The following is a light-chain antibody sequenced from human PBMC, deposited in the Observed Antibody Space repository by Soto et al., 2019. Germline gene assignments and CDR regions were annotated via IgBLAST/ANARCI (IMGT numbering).Light chain of an antibody. V-gene: IGKV3-20*01. J-gene: IGKJ1*01. CDR1: QSVSHNY. Sequence: EIVLTQSPGTLSLSPVERATLACRASQSVSHNYLAWYQQKPGQAPRLLMYDASSRATGIPDRFSGSGSGTDFTLTISRLEPEDFAVYYCQQYGSSGTFGQGTKVDIK. CDR3: QQYGSSGT. CDR2: DAS.